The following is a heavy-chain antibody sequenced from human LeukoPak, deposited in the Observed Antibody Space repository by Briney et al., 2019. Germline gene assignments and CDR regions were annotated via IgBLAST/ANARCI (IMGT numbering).Heavy chain of an antibody. V-gene: IGHV4-59*01. Sequence: PSETLSLTCTVSGGSISSYYWSWIRQPPGKGLEWIGYIYYSGSINYNPSLKSRVTISVDTSKNQFSLRLSFVSAADTAVYYCARVTGYMIEDYFDYWGRGTLVTVSS. CDR1: GGSISSYY. D-gene: IGHD3-22*01. CDR3: ARVTGYMIEDYFDY. CDR2: IYYSGSI. J-gene: IGHJ4*02.